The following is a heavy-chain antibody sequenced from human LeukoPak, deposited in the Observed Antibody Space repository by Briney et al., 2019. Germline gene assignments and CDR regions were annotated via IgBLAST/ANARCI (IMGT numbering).Heavy chain of an antibody. V-gene: IGHV4-34*01. J-gene: IGHJ4*02. CDR1: GGSFSGYY. CDR3: ARGPLTAPRDSGSYFFDY. Sequence: SETLSLTCAVYGGSFSGYYWSWIRQPPGKGLEWIGEINHSGSTYYNPSLKSRVTISVDTSKNQFSLKLSSVTAADTAVYYCARGPLTAPRDSGSYFFDYWGQGTLVTVSS. CDR2: INHSGST. D-gene: IGHD1-26*01.